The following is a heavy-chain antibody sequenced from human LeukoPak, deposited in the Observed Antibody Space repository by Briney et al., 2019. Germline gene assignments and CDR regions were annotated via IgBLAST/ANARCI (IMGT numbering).Heavy chain of an antibody. CDR2: IKQDGSEK. D-gene: IGHD3-22*01. CDR3: ASHDSSGSWAFDI. CDR1: GFTFSSYW. Sequence: GGSLRLSCAASGFTFSSYWMSWVRQAPGKGLEWVANIKQDGSEKYYVDSVKGRFTISRDNAKNSLYLQMNSLRAEDTAVYYCASHDSSGSWAFDIWGQGTMVTVSS. J-gene: IGHJ3*02. V-gene: IGHV3-7*01.